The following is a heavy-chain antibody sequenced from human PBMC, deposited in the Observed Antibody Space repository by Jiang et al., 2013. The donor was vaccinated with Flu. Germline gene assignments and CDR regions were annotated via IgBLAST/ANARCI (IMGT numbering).Heavy chain of an antibody. CDR2: TYYRSKWYN. V-gene: IGHV6-1*01. CDR1: GDSVSSNSAA. J-gene: IGHJ3*02. D-gene: IGHD2-2*01. Sequence: QTLSLTCAISGDSVSSNSAAWNWIRQSPSRGLEWLGRTYYRSKWYNDYAVSVKSRITINPDTSKNQFSLQLNSVTPEDTAVYYCARDIVGYCSSTSCSNDAFDIWGQGTMVTSL. CDR3: ARDIVGYCSSTSCSNDAFDI.